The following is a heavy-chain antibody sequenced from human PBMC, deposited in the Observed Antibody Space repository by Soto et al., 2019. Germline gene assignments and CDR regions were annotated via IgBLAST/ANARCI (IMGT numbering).Heavy chain of an antibody. CDR2: INHSGST. CDR3: ARGSMIVLGDY. D-gene: IGHD3-22*01. J-gene: IGHJ4*02. Sequence: QVQLQQWGAGLLKPSETLSLTCAVYGGSFSGYYWSWIRQPPGKGLEWIGEINHSGSTNYNPSLKSRVTISVDTSKNQFSLKLSSVTAADTAVYYCARGSMIVLGDYWGQGTLVTVSS. V-gene: IGHV4-34*01. CDR1: GGSFSGYY.